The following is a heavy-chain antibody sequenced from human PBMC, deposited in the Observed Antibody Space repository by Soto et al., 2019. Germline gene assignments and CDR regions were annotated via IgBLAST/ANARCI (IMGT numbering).Heavy chain of an antibody. D-gene: IGHD6-19*01. Sequence: WGSLRLSCAASGVTFSSYEMNWFRKTPGKGLEWVSYISSSGSTIYYAYSVKGRLTISRDNAKNSLYLQMNSLRAEDTAVYYCARDDVGGSGWSYYYYYGMDVWGQGTTVTVSS. CDR2: ISSSGSTI. J-gene: IGHJ6*02. V-gene: IGHV3-48*03. CDR1: GVTFSSYE. CDR3: ARDDVGGSGWSYYYYYGMDV.